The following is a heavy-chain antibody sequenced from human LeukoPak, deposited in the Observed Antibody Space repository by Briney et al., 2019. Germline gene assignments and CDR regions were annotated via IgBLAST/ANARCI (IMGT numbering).Heavy chain of an antibody. Sequence: GGSLRLSCAASGFTFRSYAMQWVRQAPGKGLEWVSYITYNSGTIFYADSVKGRFTISRDNAKDSLYLQMSSLRDEDTAVYYCAKAGYCSGGSCYGFDYWGQGTLLTVSS. D-gene: IGHD2-15*01. J-gene: IGHJ4*02. V-gene: IGHV3-48*02. CDR1: GFTFRSYA. CDR2: ITYNSGTI. CDR3: AKAGYCSGGSCYGFDY.